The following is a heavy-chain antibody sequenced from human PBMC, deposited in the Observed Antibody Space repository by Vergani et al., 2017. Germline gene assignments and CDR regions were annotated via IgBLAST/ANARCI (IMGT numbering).Heavy chain of an antibody. Sequence: QVQLQESGPGLVKPSETLSLTCTVSCGSVSSGSYYWSWIRQPPGKGLEWIGYIYYSGSTNYNPSLKSRVTITVDTSKNQFSLKLSSVTAADTAVYYCARGGGPRYYYYMDVWGKGTTVTVSS. CDR3: ARGGGPRYYYYMDV. CDR2: IYYSGST. V-gene: IGHV4-61*01. J-gene: IGHJ6*03. CDR1: CGSVSSGSYY. D-gene: IGHD2-15*01.